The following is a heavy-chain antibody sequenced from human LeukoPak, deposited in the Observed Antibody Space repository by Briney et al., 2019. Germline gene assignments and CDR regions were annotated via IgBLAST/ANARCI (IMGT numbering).Heavy chain of an antibody. V-gene: IGHV4-34*01. D-gene: IGHD6-13*01. CDR1: GGSISSYY. J-gene: IGHJ4*02. CDR3: ARRDQSSSWYYFDY. CDR2: INHSGST. Sequence: SETLSLTCSVSGGSISSYYWSWIRQPPGKGLEWIGEINHSGSTNYNPSLKSRVTISVDTSKNQFSLKLSSVTAADTAVYYCARRDQSSSWYYFDYWGQGTLVTVSS.